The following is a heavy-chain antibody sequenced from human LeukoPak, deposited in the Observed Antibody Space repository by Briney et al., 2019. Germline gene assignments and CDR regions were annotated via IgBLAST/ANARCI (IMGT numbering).Heavy chain of an antibody. V-gene: IGHV1-18*01. CDR2: ISAYNGNT. D-gene: IGHD3-10*01. Sequence: GASVKVSCKASGYTFTSYGISWVRQAPGQGLEWMGWISAYNGNTNYAQKLQGRVTMTTDTSTSTAYMELRSLRSDDTAVYYCARVTMVRGVIPLDYWGQGTLVTVSS. CDR3: ARVTMVRGVIPLDY. J-gene: IGHJ4*02. CDR1: GYTFTSYG.